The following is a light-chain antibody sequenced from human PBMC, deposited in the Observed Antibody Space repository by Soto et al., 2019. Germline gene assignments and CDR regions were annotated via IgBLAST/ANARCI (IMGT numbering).Light chain of an antibody. Sequence: DIQMTQSPSSLSASVGDRVTITCLASQSISSYLNWYQQKPGKAPKLLIYAASSLQSGVPSRFSGSGSGTDFTLTISSLQPEDFATYYCQQSYSTLLTFGQGTKVEIK. J-gene: IGKJ1*01. CDR3: QQSYSTLLT. CDR2: AAS. CDR1: QSISSY. V-gene: IGKV1-39*01.